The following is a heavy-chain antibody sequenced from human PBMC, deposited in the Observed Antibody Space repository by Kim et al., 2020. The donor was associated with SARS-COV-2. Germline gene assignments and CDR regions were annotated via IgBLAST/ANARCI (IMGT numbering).Heavy chain of an antibody. Sequence: SETLSLTCTVFGGSINSDDYYWSWIRQPAGKGLEWIGRIYTSGSTNYNPSLKSRVTMSVDTSKNQFSLKLSSATAADTAVYYCARVPPLRAAAGHWSFDLWGRGTLVTVSS. J-gene: IGHJ2*01. CDR1: GGSINSDDYY. CDR2: IYTSGST. D-gene: IGHD6-13*01. V-gene: IGHV4-61*02. CDR3: ARVPPLRAAAGHWSFDL.